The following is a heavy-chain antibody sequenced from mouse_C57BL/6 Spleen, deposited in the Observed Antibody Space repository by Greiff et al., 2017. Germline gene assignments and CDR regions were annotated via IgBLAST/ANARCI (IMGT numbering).Heavy chain of an antibody. D-gene: IGHD1-1*01. CDR3: ARHPSTTVGFDY. Sequence: DVHLVESGGDLVKPGGSLKLSCAASGFTFSSYGMSWVRQTPDKRLEWVATISSGGSYTYYPDSVKGRFTISRDNAKNTLYLQMSSLKSEDTAMYYCARHPSTTVGFDYWGQGTTLTVSS. CDR2: ISSGGSYT. CDR1: GFTFSSYG. J-gene: IGHJ2*01. V-gene: IGHV5-6*01.